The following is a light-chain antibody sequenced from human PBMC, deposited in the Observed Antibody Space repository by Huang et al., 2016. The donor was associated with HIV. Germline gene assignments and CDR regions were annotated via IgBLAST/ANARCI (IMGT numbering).Light chain of an antibody. V-gene: IGKV3D-15*01. CDR1: QNVRNN. Sequence: EIMMTQSPATLSVSPGGRATLSCRASQNVRNNLAWYQQKTGQAPGLLIYETSTRASGIPARFSGSGSATDFTLTISGLQSEDFAIYYCQQYDKWPPGLTFGGGTKVEI. CDR3: QQYDKWPPGLT. J-gene: IGKJ4*01. CDR2: ETS.